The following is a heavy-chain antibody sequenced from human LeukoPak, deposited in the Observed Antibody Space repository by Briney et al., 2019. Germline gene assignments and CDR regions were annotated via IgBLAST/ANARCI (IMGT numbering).Heavy chain of an antibody. CDR1: GFTVNSNY. D-gene: IGHD6-19*01. CDR3: ARDSSGPGY. V-gene: IGHV3-53*01. Sequence: PGGSLRLSCAASGFTVNSNYMSWVRQAPRKGLEWVSVIYSSGGTFYADSVKGRFTISRDNSKNTLFLQMNSLRAEDTAVYYCARDSSGPGYWGQGTLVTVSS. CDR2: IYSSGGT. J-gene: IGHJ4*02.